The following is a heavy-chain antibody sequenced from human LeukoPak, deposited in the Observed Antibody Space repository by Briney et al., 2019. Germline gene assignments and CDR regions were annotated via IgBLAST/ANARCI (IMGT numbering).Heavy chain of an antibody. J-gene: IGHJ6*03. CDR1: GFTFSNYA. D-gene: IGHD6-6*01. Sequence: PGGSLRLSCAASGFTFSNYAMHWVRQAPGKGLEWVAVISDHGSEKYYADSVRGRFTISRDNSMDTLYPQMNSLRAEDTAVYYCARESSSMNYYYMDVWGKGTTVTVSS. CDR2: ISDHGSEK. V-gene: IGHV3-30*03. CDR3: ARESSSMNYYYMDV.